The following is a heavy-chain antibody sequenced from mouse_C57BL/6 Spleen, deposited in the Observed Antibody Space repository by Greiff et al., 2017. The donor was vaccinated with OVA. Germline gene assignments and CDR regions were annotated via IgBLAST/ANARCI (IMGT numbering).Heavy chain of an antibody. Sequence: VQLKESGPELVKPGASVKISCKASGYSFTGYYMNWVKQSPEKSLEWIGEINPSTGGTTYNQKFKAKATLTVDKSSSTAYMQLKSLTSEDSAVYYGARADYYGRSYYAMGGWGQGTSVTVSS. CDR1: GYSFTGYY. J-gene: IGHJ4*01. V-gene: IGHV1-42*01. CDR2: INPSTGGT. D-gene: IGHD1-1*01. CDR3: ARADYYGRSYYAMGG.